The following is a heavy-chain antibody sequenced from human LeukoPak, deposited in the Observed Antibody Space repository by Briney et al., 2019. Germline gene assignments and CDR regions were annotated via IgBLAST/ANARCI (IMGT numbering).Heavy chain of an antibody. V-gene: IGHV1-69*04. CDR2: IIPIFGIA. J-gene: IGHJ4*02. D-gene: IGHD2-2*02. CDR3: ARDPRYCSSTSCYIDY. CDR1: GGTFSSYA. Sequence: SVKVSCKASGGTFSSYAISWVRQAPGQGLEWMGRIIPIFGIANYAQKFQSRVTITADKSTSTAYMELSSLRSEDTAVYYCARDPRYCSSTSCYIDYWGQGTLVTVSS.